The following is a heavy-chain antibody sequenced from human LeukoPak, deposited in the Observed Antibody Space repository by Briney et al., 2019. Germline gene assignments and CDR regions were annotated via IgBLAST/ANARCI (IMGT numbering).Heavy chain of an antibody. CDR2: IYYSGST. V-gene: IGHV4-39*01. CDR3: ARLMTTVTTLVVGLDY. D-gene: IGHD4-17*01. Sequence: SETLSLTCTVSGGSISSSSYYWGWIRQPPGKGLEWIGSIYYSGSTYYNPSLESRVTISVDTSKNQFSLKLSSVTAADTAVYYCARLMTTVTTLVVGLDYWGQGTLVTVSS. J-gene: IGHJ4*02. CDR1: GGSISSSSYY.